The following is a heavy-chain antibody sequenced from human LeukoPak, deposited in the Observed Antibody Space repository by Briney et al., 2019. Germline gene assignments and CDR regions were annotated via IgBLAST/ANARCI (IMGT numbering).Heavy chain of an antibody. CDR3: AKDEYYYDSSGYPSH. V-gene: IGHV3-30*18. Sequence: PGGSLRLSCAASGFTFSSYGMHWVRQAPGKGLEWVAVISYDGSNKYYADSVKGRFTISRDNSKNTLCLQMNSLRAEDTAVYYCAKDEYYYDSSGYPSHWGQGTLVTVSS. CDR2: ISYDGSNK. CDR1: GFTFSSYG. D-gene: IGHD3-22*01. J-gene: IGHJ4*02.